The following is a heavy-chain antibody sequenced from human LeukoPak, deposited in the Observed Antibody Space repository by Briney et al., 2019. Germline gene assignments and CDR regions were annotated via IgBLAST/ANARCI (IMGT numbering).Heavy chain of an antibody. D-gene: IGHD3-3*01. J-gene: IGHJ4*02. CDR2: INAGNGDT. Sequence: ASVKVSCKASGYTFTNYAVNWLRQAPGQRLEWMGWINAGNGDTKFPQNYQARVTITRDASASTAYMELSSLTSEDTAVYFCARGLWSAHRREYYFDSWGQGTLVTVSS. V-gene: IGHV1-3*01. CDR1: GYTFTNYA. CDR3: ARGLWSAHRREYYFDS.